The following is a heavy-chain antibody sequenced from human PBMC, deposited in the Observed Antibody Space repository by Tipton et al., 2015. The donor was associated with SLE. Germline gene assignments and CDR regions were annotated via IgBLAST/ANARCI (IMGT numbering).Heavy chain of an antibody. J-gene: IGHJ3*02. CDR3: ARGYYYDSSGSGAFDI. V-gene: IGHV3-30*04. D-gene: IGHD3-22*01. Sequence: SLRLSCAASGFTFSSYAMHWVRQAPGKGLEWVAVISYDGGNKYYADSVKGRFTISRDNSKNTLYLQMNSLRAEDTAVYYCARGYYYDSSGSGAFDIWGQGTMVTVSS. CDR2: ISYDGGNK. CDR1: GFTFSSYA.